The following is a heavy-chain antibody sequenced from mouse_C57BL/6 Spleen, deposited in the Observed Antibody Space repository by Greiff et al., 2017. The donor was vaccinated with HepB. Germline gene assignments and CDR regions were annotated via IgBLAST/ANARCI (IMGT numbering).Heavy chain of an antibody. CDR3: ARSHYDYDGYFDY. CDR2: INPNNGGT. Sequence: VQLKQSGPELVKPGASVKISCKASGYSFTDYNMNWVKQSNGKSLEWIGYINPNNGGTSYNQKFKGKATLTVNKSSSTAYMELRSLTSEDSAVYDCARSHYDYDGYFDYWGQGTTLTVSS. J-gene: IGHJ2*01. V-gene: IGHV1-22*01. CDR1: GYSFTDYN. D-gene: IGHD2-4*01.